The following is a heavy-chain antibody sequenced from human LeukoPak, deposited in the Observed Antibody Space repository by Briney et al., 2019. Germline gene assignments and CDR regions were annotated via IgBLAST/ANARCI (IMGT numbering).Heavy chain of an antibody. D-gene: IGHD1-14*01. V-gene: IGHV3-30-3*01. CDR1: GFTFSSYA. CDR2: ISYDGSNK. J-gene: IGHJ3*02. Sequence: PGGSLRLSCAASGFTFSSYAMHWVRQAPGKGLEWVAVISYDGSNKYYADSVKGRFTISRDNSKNTLYLQMNSLRAEDTAVYYCARPEVFDIWGQGTMVTVSS. CDR3: ARPEVFDI.